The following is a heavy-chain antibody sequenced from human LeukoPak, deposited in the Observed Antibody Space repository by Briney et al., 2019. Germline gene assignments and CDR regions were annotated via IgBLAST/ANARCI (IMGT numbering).Heavy chain of an antibody. D-gene: IGHD3-9*01. J-gene: IGHJ4*02. CDR2: ISSSGSTI. Sequence: GGSLRLSCEASGFTFTNYAMSWIRQAPGKGLEWVSYISSSGSTIYYADSVKGRFTISRDNAKNSLYLQMNSLRAEDTAVYYCARSYYDILTGYYPFDYWGQGTLVTVSS. CDR3: ARSYYDILTGYYPFDY. V-gene: IGHV3-11*04. CDR1: GFTFTNYA.